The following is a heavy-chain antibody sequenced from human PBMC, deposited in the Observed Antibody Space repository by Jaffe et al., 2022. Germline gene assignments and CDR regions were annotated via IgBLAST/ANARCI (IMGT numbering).Heavy chain of an antibody. D-gene: IGHD5-18*01. CDR3: AKDLLRGYSPEDAFDI. J-gene: IGHJ3*02. CDR2: ISWDGGST. V-gene: IGHV3-43D*04. Sequence: EVQLVESGGVVVQPGGSLRLSCAASGFTFDDYAMHWVRQAPGKGLEWVSLISWDGGSTYYADSVKGRFTISRDNSKNSLYLQMNSLRAEDTALYYCAKDLLRGYSPEDAFDIWGQGTMVTVSS. CDR1: GFTFDDYA.